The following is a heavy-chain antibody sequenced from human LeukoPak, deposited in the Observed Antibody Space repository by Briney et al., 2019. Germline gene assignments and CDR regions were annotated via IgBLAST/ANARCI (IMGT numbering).Heavy chain of an antibody. CDR2: INHTRGGT. V-gene: IGHV1-2*02. CDR1: GYTFTDYY. D-gene: IGHD1-26*01. J-gene: IGHJ4*02. Sequence: ASVKVSCKSSGYTFTDYYMHWVRHDTRQGLGCMGWINHTRGGTTFAQKCHDSVTMTRDMSITTAYMELNRLTSDDTGGYYCARGQWEREVNWGQGTLVTVSS. CDR3: ARGQWEREVN.